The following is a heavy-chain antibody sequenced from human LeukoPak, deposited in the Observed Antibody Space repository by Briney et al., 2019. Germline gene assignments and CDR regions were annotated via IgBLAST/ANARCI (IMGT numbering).Heavy chain of an antibody. V-gene: IGHV3-48*04. CDR3: ARDASLQY. Sequence: GGSLRLSCAASGFTFSSYSMNWVRQAPGKGLEWVSYISSSSSTIYHADSVKGRFTISRDNAKNSLYLQMNSLRAEDTAVYYCARDASLQYWGQGTLVTVSS. CDR2: ISSSSSTI. J-gene: IGHJ4*02. D-gene: IGHD4-11*01. CDR1: GFTFSSYS.